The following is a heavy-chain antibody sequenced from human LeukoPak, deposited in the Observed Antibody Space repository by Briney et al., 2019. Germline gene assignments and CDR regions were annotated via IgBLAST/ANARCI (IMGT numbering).Heavy chain of an antibody. CDR3: ARGRLGGFDS. J-gene: IGHJ4*02. D-gene: IGHD6-25*01. CDR1: GYSFTNYN. CDR2: MNPDSGDT. Sequence: ASVKVSCKASGYSFTNYNINWVRQAGGQGLECLGEMNPDSGDTVYAQKFRGRDTLTRNTAMMTAYMEIHNLRSEDTAVYYCARGRLGGFDSWGQGTLVTVSS. V-gene: IGHV1-8*01.